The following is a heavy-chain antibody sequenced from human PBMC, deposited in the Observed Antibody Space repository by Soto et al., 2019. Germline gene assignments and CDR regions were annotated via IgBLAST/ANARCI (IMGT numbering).Heavy chain of an antibody. CDR2: STAVNGNT. CDR3: ASFYSEFWSGDSAPGYYYGMDV. V-gene: IGHV1-3*01. D-gene: IGHD3-3*01. CDR1: GCTFTSSA. J-gene: IGHJ6*02. Sequence: ASVKVSCKASGCTFTSSAMHWVRQAPGRRFEWVGWSTAVNGNTKYSQKFQGIVTITADESTSTAYMELSSLRSEDTAVHYCASFYSEFWSGDSAPGYYYGMDVWRQGTTVTV.